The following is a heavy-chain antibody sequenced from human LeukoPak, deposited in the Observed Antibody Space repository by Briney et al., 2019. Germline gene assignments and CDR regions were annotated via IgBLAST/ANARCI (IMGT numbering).Heavy chain of an antibody. D-gene: IGHD5-18*01. V-gene: IGHV3-15*01. CDR3: TQYTYGFFQY. Sequence: GGSLRLSCAASGFTFTNAWMSWVRQAPGKGLEWVGRIKSKTDGGTTDYAAPVTGRFTISRDDSKNTLYLQMNSLKTEDTAVYYCTQYTYGFFQYWGQGTLVTVSS. CDR1: GFTFTNAW. CDR2: IKSKTDGGTT. J-gene: IGHJ4*02.